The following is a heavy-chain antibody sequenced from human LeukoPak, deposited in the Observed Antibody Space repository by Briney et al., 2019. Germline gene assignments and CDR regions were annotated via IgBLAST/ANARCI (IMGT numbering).Heavy chain of an antibody. Sequence: GRSLRLSCAASGFTFSSYGMHWVRQAPGKGLEWVAVISCDGSNKYYADSVKGRFTISRDNSKNTLYLQMNSLRAEDTAVYYCAKDRRGTPLVYYYYYGMDVWGQGTTVTVSS. CDR2: ISCDGSNK. J-gene: IGHJ6*02. D-gene: IGHD1-26*01. CDR3: AKDRRGTPLVYYYYYGMDV. CDR1: GFTFSSYG. V-gene: IGHV3-30*18.